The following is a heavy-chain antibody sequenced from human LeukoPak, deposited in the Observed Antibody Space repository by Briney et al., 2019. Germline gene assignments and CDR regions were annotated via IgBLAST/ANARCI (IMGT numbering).Heavy chain of an antibody. Sequence: QPGGSLRLSCAPSGFTFSRFAMSWVRQAPGKGLERVSGITGSGGSTYHADSVKGRFTISRDNSKNTLYLQMNSLRAEDTAVYYCAKGEVSSDSQAFDYWGQGTLVTVSS. D-gene: IGHD6-19*01. CDR2: ITGSGGST. J-gene: IGHJ4*02. V-gene: IGHV3-23*01. CDR3: AKGEVSSDSQAFDY. CDR1: GFTFSRFA.